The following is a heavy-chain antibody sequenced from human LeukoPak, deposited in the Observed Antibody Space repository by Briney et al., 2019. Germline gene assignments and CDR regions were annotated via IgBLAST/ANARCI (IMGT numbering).Heavy chain of an antibody. Sequence: GASVKVSCKASGYTFTSYGISWVQQAPGQGLEWMGWISAYNGNTNYAQKLQGRVTMTTDTSTSTAYMELRSLRSDDTAVYYCARGRSGLNYYGSGSYPLVYFDYWGQGTLVTVSS. CDR1: GYTFTSYG. J-gene: IGHJ4*02. D-gene: IGHD3-10*01. CDR3: ARGRSGLNYYGSGSYPLVYFDY. CDR2: ISAYNGNT. V-gene: IGHV1-18*04.